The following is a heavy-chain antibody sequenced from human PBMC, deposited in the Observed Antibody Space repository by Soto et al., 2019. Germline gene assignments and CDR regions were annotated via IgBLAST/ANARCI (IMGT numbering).Heavy chain of an antibody. V-gene: IGHV1-24*01. CDR2: FDPEDGET. D-gene: IGHD3-3*01. CDR3: ATNPRVVNWYFDL. J-gene: IGHJ2*01. Sequence: QVQLVQSGAEVKKPGASVKVSCKVSGYTLTELSMHWVRQAPGKGLEWMGGFDPEDGETIYAQKFPGRVTMTEDTSTATAYMELNSLRSEHTAVYYCATNPRVVNWYFDLWGRGTLVTVSS. CDR1: GYTLTELS.